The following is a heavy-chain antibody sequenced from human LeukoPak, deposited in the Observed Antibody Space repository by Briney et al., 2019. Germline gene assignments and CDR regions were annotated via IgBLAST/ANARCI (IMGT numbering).Heavy chain of an antibody. D-gene: IGHD2-21*02. CDR1: GYTFAGYY. Sequence: ASVKVSCKASGYTFAGYYMHWVRQAPGQGLEWMGRINPNSGGTNYAQKFQGRVTMTRDTSISPAYMELSRLRSDDTAVYYCARAIVVVTAIPFAYGMDVWVQGTTVTVSS. J-gene: IGHJ6*02. CDR2: INPNSGGT. V-gene: IGHV1-2*06. CDR3: ARAIVVVTAIPFAYGMDV.